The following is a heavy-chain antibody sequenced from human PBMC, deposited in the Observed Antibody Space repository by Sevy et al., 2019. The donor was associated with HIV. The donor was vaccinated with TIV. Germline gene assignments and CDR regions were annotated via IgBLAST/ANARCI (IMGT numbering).Heavy chain of an antibody. J-gene: IGHJ4*02. V-gene: IGHV1-2*02. D-gene: IGHD6-13*01. Sequence: ASVKVSCKASGYTFTGYHMHWVRQAPGQGLEWMGWINPNSGGTDYAQKFQGRVTMTRDTSISIAYMELSRLRSDDTAVYFCAKDRWGIAAAGTGVFDYWGQGALVTVSS. CDR1: GYTFTGYH. CDR2: INPNSGGT. CDR3: AKDRWGIAAAGTGVFDY.